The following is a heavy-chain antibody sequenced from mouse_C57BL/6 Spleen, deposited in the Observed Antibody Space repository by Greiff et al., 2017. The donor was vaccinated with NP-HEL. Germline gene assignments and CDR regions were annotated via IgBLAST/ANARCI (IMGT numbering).Heavy chain of an antibody. CDR2: INPNNGGT. J-gene: IGHJ4*01. Sequence: EVQLQQSGPELVKPGASVKIPCKASGYTFTDYHMDWVKQSHGKSLEWIGDINPNNGGTIYNQKFKGKATLTVDKSSSTAYMELRSLTSEDTAVYYCARTAITTVVDAMDYWGQGTSVTVSS. V-gene: IGHV1-18*01. CDR3: ARTAITTVVDAMDY. CDR1: GYTFTDYH. D-gene: IGHD1-1*01.